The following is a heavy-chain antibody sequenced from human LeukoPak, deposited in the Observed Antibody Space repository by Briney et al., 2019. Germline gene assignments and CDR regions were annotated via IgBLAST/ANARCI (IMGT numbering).Heavy chain of an antibody. Sequence: GGSLRLSCAASGFTFSSYGMHWVRQAPGKGLEWVAVISYDGSNKYYADSVKGRFTISRDNSKNTLYLQMNSLRAEDTAVYYCAKDLIAKYIYGSDPDYWGQGTLVTVSS. D-gene: IGHD5-18*01. V-gene: IGHV3-30*18. CDR2: ISYDGSNK. CDR3: AKDLIAKYIYGSDPDY. CDR1: GFTFSSYG. J-gene: IGHJ4*02.